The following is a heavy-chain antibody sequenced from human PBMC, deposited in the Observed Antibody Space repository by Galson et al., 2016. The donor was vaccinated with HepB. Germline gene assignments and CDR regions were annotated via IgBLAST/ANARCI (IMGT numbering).Heavy chain of an antibody. J-gene: IGHJ6*03. Sequence: SETLSLTCIVSGGSISRDYYWGWIRQPPGRGLEWIGSIYSNEDTYYNPSLKSRVTISVDTSKNQFSLRLNSVTAADTGVYYCATGIVVAGKYYYYYMDVWGKGTTVTVFS. V-gene: IGHV4-39*01. CDR3: ATGIVVAGKYYYYYMDV. CDR1: GGSISRDYY. D-gene: IGHD6-19*01. CDR2: IYSNEDT.